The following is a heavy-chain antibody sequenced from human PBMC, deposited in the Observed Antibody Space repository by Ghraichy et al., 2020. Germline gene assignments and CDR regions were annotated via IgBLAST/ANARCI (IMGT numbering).Heavy chain of an antibody. CDR3: ARDQWSWFDP. V-gene: IGHV3-7*01. D-gene: IGHD2-15*01. CDR1: GFTFISYW. J-gene: IGHJ5*02. Sequence: GGSLRLSCAASGFTFISYWMSWVRQAPGKGLEWVANIKQDGSEKYYVDSVKGRFTISRDNAKNSLYLQMNSLRAEDTAVYYCARDQWSWFDPWGQGTLVTVSS. CDR2: IKQDGSEK.